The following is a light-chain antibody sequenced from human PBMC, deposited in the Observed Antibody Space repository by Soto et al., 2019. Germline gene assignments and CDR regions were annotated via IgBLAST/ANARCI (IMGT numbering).Light chain of an antibody. V-gene: IGKV3-20*01. J-gene: IGKJ4*01. CDR3: QQYGSSPSGLT. Sequence: ESVLTQSPGTLSLSPGERATLSCRASQSVSSSYLAWYQQKPGQAPRLLIYGASSRATGIPDRFSGSGSGTDFTLTISRLEPEDFAVCYCQQYGSSPSGLTFGGGTKVDIK. CDR1: QSVSSSY. CDR2: GAS.